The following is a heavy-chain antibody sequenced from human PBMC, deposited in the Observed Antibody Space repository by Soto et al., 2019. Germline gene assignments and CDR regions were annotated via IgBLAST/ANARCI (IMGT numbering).Heavy chain of an antibody. V-gene: IGHV3-33*01. D-gene: IGHD5-12*01. Sequence: GGSLRLSCAASGFTFSSYGMHWVRQAPGKGLEWVAVIWYDGSNKYYADSVKGRFTISRDNSKNTLYLQMNSLRAEDTAVYYCARKISGYDTLIDYWGQGTLVTVSS. CDR3: ARKISGYDTLIDY. J-gene: IGHJ4*02. CDR2: IWYDGSNK. CDR1: GFTFSSYG.